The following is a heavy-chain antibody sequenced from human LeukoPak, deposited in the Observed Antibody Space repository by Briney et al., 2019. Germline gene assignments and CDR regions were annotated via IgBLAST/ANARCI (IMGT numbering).Heavy chain of an antibody. J-gene: IGHJ4*02. CDR2: FYYSGST. Sequence: PSETLSLTCSVSGNSIGSSYHWGWTRQSPGKGLEWIGSFYYSGSTYYNPSLKSRVTISVDTSKNQFSLKLSSVTAADTAVYYCARRLMDTAMVNFDYWGQGTLVTVSS. D-gene: IGHD5-18*01. CDR3: ARRLMDTAMVNFDY. V-gene: IGHV4-38-2*01. CDR1: GNSIGSSYH.